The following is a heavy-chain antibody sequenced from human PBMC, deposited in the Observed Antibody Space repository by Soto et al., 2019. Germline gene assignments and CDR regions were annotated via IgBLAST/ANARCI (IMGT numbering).Heavy chain of an antibody. Sequence: EVQLVESGGGWVHPGGSLRLSCGSSGITVSSNYMSWVRQAPGKGLEWVSIIFSGGSTYYADSVKGRFTISRHNSKNTLYLQMNDLRTEDTAVYYCARYLSRDYWGHGTLVTVSS. CDR3: ARYLSRDY. CDR2: IFSGGST. V-gene: IGHV3-53*04. J-gene: IGHJ4*01. CDR1: GITVSSNY.